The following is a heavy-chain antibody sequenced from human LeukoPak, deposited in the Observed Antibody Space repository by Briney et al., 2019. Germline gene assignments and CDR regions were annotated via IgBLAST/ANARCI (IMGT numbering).Heavy chain of an antibody. Sequence: ASVKVSCKASGYTFTSYDINWVRQATGQGLEWMGWMNPNSGNTGYAQKFQGRVTMTRNTTISTAYMELSSLRSEDTAVYYCARGRDIVVVPAYRHFDYWGQGTLVTVSS. CDR1: GYTFTSYD. V-gene: IGHV1-8*01. CDR2: MNPNSGNT. J-gene: IGHJ4*02. D-gene: IGHD2-2*01. CDR3: ARGRDIVVVPAYRHFDY.